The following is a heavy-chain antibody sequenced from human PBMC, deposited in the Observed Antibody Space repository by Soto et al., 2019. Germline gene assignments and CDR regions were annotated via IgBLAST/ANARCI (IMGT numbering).Heavy chain of an antibody. D-gene: IGHD3-22*01. CDR1: GGSISSGDYY. CDR2: IYYSGST. CDR3: ARDFVDSSGYYYFDY. J-gene: IGHJ4*02. V-gene: IGHV4-30-4*01. Sequence: SETLSLTCTVSGGSISSGDYYWSWIRQPPGKGLEWIGYIYYSGSTYYNPSLKSRVTISVDTSKNQFSLKLSSVTAADTAVYYCARDFVDSSGYYYFDYWGQGTLVTVSS.